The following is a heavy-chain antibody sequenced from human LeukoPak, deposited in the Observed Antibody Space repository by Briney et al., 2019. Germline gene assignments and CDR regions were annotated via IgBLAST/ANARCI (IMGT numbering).Heavy chain of an antibody. CDR3: ARDLNDYGWYFDL. CDR1: GGSISSGGYY. Sequence: SETLSLTCTVSGGSISSGGYYWSWIRQHPGKGLEWIGYIYYSGSTYYNPSLKSRVTISVDTSKNQFSLKLSSVTAADTAVYYCARDLNDYGWYFDLWGRGTLVTVSS. J-gene: IGHJ2*01. V-gene: IGHV4-31*03. CDR2: IYYSGST. D-gene: IGHD4-17*01.